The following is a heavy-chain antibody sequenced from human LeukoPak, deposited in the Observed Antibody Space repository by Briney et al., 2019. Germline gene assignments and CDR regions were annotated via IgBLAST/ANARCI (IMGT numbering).Heavy chain of an antibody. CDR3: AWVGSDSSTGYYGMDV. J-gene: IGHJ6*02. V-gene: IGHV4-31*03. D-gene: IGHD3-22*01. CDR2: IYYSGST. Sequence: PSQTLSLTCTVSGGSISSGGYYWRWIRQHPGKGLEWIGYIYYSGSTYYNPSLKSRVTISVDTSKNQFSLKLSSVTAADTAVYYCAWVGSDSSTGYYGMDVWGQGTTVTVSS. CDR1: GGSISSGGYY.